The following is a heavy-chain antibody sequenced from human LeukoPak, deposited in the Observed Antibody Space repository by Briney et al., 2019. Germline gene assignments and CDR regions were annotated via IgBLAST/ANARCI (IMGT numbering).Heavy chain of an antibody. D-gene: IGHD1-26*01. J-gene: IGHJ4*02. Sequence: SETLSLTCAVSGGSISSSNWWSGVRQPPGKGLEGTGEIYHSGSTNYNPSLKSRVTISVDKSKNQFSLKLSSVTAADTAVYYCARLIDSGSYYADNYDHWGQGTPVTASS. CDR2: IYHSGST. CDR3: ARLIDSGSYYADNYDH. V-gene: IGHV4-4*02. CDR1: GGSISSSNW.